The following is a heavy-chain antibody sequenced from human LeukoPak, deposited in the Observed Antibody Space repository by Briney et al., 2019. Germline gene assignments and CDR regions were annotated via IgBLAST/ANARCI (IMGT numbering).Heavy chain of an antibody. CDR3: ARDNRKQWLLSRPYFDY. D-gene: IGHD6-19*01. Sequence: GGSLRLSCAASGFAFSSYSMNWVRQAPGKGLEWVSSISSSSSYIHYADSVKGRFTISRDNAKNSLYLQMNSLRAEDTAVYYCARDNRKQWLLSRPYFDYWGQGTLVTVSS. J-gene: IGHJ4*02. V-gene: IGHV3-21*01. CDR2: ISSSSSYI. CDR1: GFAFSSYS.